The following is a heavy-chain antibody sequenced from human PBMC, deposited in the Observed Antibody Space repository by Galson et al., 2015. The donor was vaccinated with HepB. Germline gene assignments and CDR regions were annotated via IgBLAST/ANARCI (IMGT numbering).Heavy chain of an antibody. J-gene: IGHJ6*02. D-gene: IGHD5-12*01. V-gene: IGHV1-18*04. CDR2: ISAYNGNT. Sequence: SVKVSCKASGYTFTSYGISWVRQAPGQGLEWMGWISAYNGNTNYAQKLQGRVTMTTDTSTSTAYMELRSLRSDDTAVYYCARDRVATIEGYYYYYYGMDAWGQGTTVTVSS. CDR1: GYTFTSYG. CDR3: ARDRVATIEGYYYYYYGMDA.